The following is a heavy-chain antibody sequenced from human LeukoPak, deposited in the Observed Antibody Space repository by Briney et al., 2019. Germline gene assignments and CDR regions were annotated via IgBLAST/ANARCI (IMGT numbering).Heavy chain of an antibody. CDR1: GFTFSSYA. J-gene: IGHJ4*02. CDR3: ARAGYCSSTSCYTYDY. D-gene: IGHD2-2*02. Sequence: GSLRLSCTASGFTFSSYAMHWIRQPPGKGLEWIGEINRSGSTNYNPSLKSRVTISVDTSKNQFSLKLSSVTAADTAVYYCARAGYCSSTSCYTYDYWGQGTLVTVSS. V-gene: IGHV4-34*01. CDR2: INRSGST.